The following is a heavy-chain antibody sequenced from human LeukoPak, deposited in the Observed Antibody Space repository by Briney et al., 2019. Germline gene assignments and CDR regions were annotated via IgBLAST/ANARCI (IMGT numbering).Heavy chain of an antibody. CDR3: ARGATLGNWFDP. CDR1: GYTFTSYY. Sequence: GASVKVSCKASGYTFTSYYMHWVRQAPGQGLEWMGWINPNSGGTNYAQKFQGWVTMTRDTSISTAYMELSRLRSDDTAVYYCARGATLGNWFDPWGQGTLVTVSS. J-gene: IGHJ5*02. V-gene: IGHV1-2*04. CDR2: INPNSGGT.